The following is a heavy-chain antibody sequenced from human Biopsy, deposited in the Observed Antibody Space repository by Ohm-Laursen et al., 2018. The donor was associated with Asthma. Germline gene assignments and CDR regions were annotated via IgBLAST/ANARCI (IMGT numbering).Heavy chain of an antibody. J-gene: IGHJ4*02. CDR1: GFTFDDYA. Sequence: SSLRLSCSASGFTFDDYAMHWVRQAPGKGLEWVSGISWNSGSIGYADSVKGRFTISRDNAENSLYLQMNSLRAEDTALYYCAKGEWELLEANFDYWGQGTLVTVSS. CDR3: AKGEWELLEANFDY. CDR2: ISWNSGSI. D-gene: IGHD1-26*01. V-gene: IGHV3-9*01.